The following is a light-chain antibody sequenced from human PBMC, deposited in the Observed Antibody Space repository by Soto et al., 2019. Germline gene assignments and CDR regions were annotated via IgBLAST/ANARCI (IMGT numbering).Light chain of an antibody. CDR2: DAS. V-gene: IGKV3D-15*01. CDR1: QSVSTN. CDR3: HSYDKWPPGA. J-gene: IGKJ1*01. Sequence: EIVVTQFPATQSESPGERVTLSCRASQSVSTNLAWYQQRPGEAPRLLIFDASARAVDIPGRFSGSGSGTEFTLTISSLQPEDFAVYFCHSYDKWPPGAFGQGTKVDIK.